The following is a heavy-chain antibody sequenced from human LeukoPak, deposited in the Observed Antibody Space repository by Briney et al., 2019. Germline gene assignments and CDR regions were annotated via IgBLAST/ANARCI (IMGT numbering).Heavy chain of an antibody. V-gene: IGHV1-3*01. CDR1: GYTFTSYA. D-gene: IGHD2-2*01. J-gene: IGHJ4*02. CDR2: INAGNGNT. CDR3: ARDLPRYCSSTSCQGNY. Sequence: ASVKVSCKASGYTFTSYAMHWVRQAPGQRLEWMGWINAGNGNTKYSQKFQGRVTITRDTSASTAYMGLSSLRSEDTAVYYCARDLPRYCSSTSCQGNYWGQGTLVTVSS.